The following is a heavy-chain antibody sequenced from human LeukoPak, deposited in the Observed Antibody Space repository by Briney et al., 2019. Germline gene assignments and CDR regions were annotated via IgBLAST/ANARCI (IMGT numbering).Heavy chain of an antibody. D-gene: IGHD3-16*02. CDR1: GFTFSSYW. Sequence: GGSLRLSCAASGFTFSSYWMSWVRQAPGKGLEWVANIKQDGSEKYYVDSVKGRFTISRDNAKNSLYLQMNSLRVEDTAVYYCARXXXXGXXXGXWGSYRLKWFDPWGQGTLGTVSS. J-gene: IGHJ5*02. V-gene: IGHV3-7*01. CDR3: ARXXXXGXXXGXWGSYRLKWFDP. CDR2: IKQDGSEK.